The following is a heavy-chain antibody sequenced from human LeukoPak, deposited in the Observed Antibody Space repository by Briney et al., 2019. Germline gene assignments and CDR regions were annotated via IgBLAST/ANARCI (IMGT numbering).Heavy chain of an antibody. J-gene: IGHJ6*03. CDR3: ARGVLTTVTYFMDV. Sequence: PSETLSLTRTVSGHSFSSHQWSWIRQPPGKGLEWIGYIYNSGSINYNPSLKSRVAISVDTSKNQFSLELSSVAAADTAVYYCARGVLTTVTYFMDVWGKGTTVTVSS. CDR1: GHSFSSHQ. D-gene: IGHD4-11*01. V-gene: IGHV4-59*11. CDR2: IYNSGSI.